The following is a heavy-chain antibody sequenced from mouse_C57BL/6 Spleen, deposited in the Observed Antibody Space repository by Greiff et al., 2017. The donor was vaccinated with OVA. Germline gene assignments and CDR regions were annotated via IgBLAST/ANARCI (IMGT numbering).Heavy chain of an antibody. CDR3: ARSVYDYDPFYYAMDY. CDR2: INPNNGGT. J-gene: IGHJ4*01. Sequence: EVQLQQSGPELVKPGASVKISCKASGYTFTDYYMNWVKQSHGKSLEWIGDINPNNGGTSYNQKFKGKATLTVDKSSSTAYMELRSLTSEDSAVYYCARSVYDYDPFYYAMDYWGQGTSVTVSS. D-gene: IGHD2-4*01. CDR1: GYTFTDYY. V-gene: IGHV1-26*01.